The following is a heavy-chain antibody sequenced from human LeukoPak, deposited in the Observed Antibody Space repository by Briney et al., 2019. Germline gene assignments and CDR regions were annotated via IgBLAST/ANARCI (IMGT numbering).Heavy chain of an antibody. CDR3: ARQSQDYDALDI. J-gene: IGHJ3*02. Sequence: GESLKISCKGSGYSFSSYWIGWVRQVPGKGLEWMAIIYPGDSDTRYSPSFQGQVTISVDKSISTAYLQWSSLKASDTAMYYCARQSQDYDALDIWGQGTVVTVSS. CDR2: IYPGDSDT. V-gene: IGHV5-51*01. CDR1: GYSFSSYW. D-gene: IGHD3-16*01.